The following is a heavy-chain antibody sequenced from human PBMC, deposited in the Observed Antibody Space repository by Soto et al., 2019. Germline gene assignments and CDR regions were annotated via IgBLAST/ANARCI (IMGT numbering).Heavy chain of an antibody. J-gene: IGHJ3*02. CDR2: ILPAFGTA. V-gene: IGHV1-69*13. Sequence: QVRLVQSGAEVKKPGSSVKVSCKFSGGTFKTESINWLRQAPGQGLEWMGNILPAFGTADYAPKFQGRVTFTADQATTTAFMELSSLTSQDTDFYFCARGHEYVGNSDAFDIWGQGTLVTVSS. CDR1: GGTFKTES. D-gene: IGHD3-16*01. CDR3: ARGHEYVGNSDAFDI.